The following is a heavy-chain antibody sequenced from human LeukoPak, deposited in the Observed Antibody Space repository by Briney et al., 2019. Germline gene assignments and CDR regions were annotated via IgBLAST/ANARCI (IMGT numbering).Heavy chain of an antibody. CDR3: AAGNYYDSSGYYPYAFDI. CDR2: INPNSGGT. D-gene: IGHD3-22*01. Sequence: ASVKVSCKASGYTFTGYYMHWVRQAPGQGLEWMGWINPNSGGTNYAQKFQGRVTMTRDMSTGTAYMELSSLRSEDTAVYYCAAGNYYDSSGYYPYAFDIWGQGTMVTVSS. J-gene: IGHJ3*02. CDR1: GYTFTGYY. V-gene: IGHV1-2*02.